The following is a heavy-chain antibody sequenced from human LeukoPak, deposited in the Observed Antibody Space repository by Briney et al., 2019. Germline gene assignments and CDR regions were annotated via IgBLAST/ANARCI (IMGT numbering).Heavy chain of an antibody. CDR3: ATGYSGSYPRWYAFDI. Sequence: ASVKVSCKVSGYTLTELSMHWVRQAPGKGLEWMGGFDPEDGETIYAQKFQGRVTMTEDTSTDTAYMELSRLRSEDTAVYYCATGYSGSYPRWYAFDIWGQGTMVTVSS. D-gene: IGHD1-26*01. J-gene: IGHJ3*02. CDR2: FDPEDGET. V-gene: IGHV1-24*01. CDR1: GYTLTELS.